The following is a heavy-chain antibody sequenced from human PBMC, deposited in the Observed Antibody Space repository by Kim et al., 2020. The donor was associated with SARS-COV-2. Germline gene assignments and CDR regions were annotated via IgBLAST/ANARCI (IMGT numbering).Heavy chain of an antibody. Sequence: SETLSLTCTVSGGPISSSSYYWGWIRQPPGKGLEWIGSIYYSGSTYYNPSLKSRVTISVDTSKNQFSLKLSSVTAADTAVYYCARQYSSSWYLNEGRGVYGMDVWGQGTTVTVSS. CDR1: GGPISSSSYY. CDR2: IYYSGST. V-gene: IGHV4-39*01. J-gene: IGHJ6*02. CDR3: ARQYSSSWYLNEGRGVYGMDV. D-gene: IGHD6-13*01.